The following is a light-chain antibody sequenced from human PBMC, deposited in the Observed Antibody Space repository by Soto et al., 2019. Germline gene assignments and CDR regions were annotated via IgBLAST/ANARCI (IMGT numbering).Light chain of an antibody. J-gene: IGLJ2*01. CDR3: AAWDDNLNGPV. V-gene: IGLV1-44*01. CDR2: SDD. CDR1: SSNIGGNS. Sequence: QSALTQPPSASGTPGQRVTISCSGSSSNIGGNSVNWYQHLPGTAPKILMYSDDERPSGVPDRFSGSKSGTSASLAISGLQSEDEADYYCAAWDDNLNGPVFGGWTKVTVL.